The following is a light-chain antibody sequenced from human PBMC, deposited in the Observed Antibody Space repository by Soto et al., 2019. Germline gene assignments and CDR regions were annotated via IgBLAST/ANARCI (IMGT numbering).Light chain of an antibody. CDR1: QAVSSIL. J-gene: IGKJ4*01. CDR3: QQHGTSPI. V-gene: IGKV3-20*01. Sequence: EVVLTQSPGTLSLSPGERATLSCRASQAVSSILLAWYQQKPGQAPRLLIYGASSRATGIPDRFSGSGSGKDFTLTISRLEPEDCAVYYCQQHGTSPIFGGGTKVEIK. CDR2: GAS.